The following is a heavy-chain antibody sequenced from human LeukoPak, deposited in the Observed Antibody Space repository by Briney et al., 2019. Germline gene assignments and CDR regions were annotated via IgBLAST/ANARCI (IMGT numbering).Heavy chain of an antibody. CDR2: ISTYNVNT. CDR3: ARIHYYDILTGFYDY. V-gene: IGHV1-18*04. J-gene: IGHJ4*02. CDR1: GYTFTSHG. Sequence: ASVKVSCKASGYTFTSHGITWVRQAPGQGLEWMGWISTYNVNTNYAQKLQGRVTMTTDTSTSTAYMELRSLRSDDTAVYYCARIHYYDILTGFYDYWGQGTLVTVSS. D-gene: IGHD3-9*01.